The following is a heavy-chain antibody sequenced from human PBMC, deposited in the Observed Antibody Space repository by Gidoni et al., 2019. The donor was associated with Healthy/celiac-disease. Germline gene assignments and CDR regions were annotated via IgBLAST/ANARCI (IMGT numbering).Heavy chain of an antibody. Sequence: EVQLVESGGGLVKPGRSLRLSCAHSGFTFDSYPMHWVRQAPGKGRELVSGISWNSGSIVYADSVKGRFTISRDNAKNSLYLQMNSLRAEDTALYYCAKGRDIVVVPAAPEFDYWGQGTLVTVSS. CDR2: ISWNSGSI. CDR1: GFTFDSYP. J-gene: IGHJ4*02. V-gene: IGHV3-9*01. D-gene: IGHD2-2*01. CDR3: AKGRDIVVVPAAPEFDY.